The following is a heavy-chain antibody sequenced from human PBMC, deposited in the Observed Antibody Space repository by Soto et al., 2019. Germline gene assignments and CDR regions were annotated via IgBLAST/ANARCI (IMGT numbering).Heavy chain of an antibody. D-gene: IGHD3-9*01. CDR3: AKDGVYYDILTGYYSFFDY. J-gene: IGHJ4*02. Sequence: GGSLRLSCAASGFTFSSYAMSWVRQAPGKGLEWVSAISGSGGSTYYADSVKGRFTISRDNSKNTLYLQMNSLRAEDTAVYYCAKDGVYYDILTGYYSFFDYWCQGTLVTVSS. CDR1: GFTFSSYA. CDR2: ISGSGGST. V-gene: IGHV3-23*01.